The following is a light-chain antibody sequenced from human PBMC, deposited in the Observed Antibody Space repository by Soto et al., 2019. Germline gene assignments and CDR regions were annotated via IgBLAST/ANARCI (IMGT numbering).Light chain of an antibody. V-gene: IGKV3-20*01. Sequence: EIVLTQSPGTLSLFPGERATLSCRASQSVSNSYLAGYQQKPGQAPRLLIYGASSRATGIPDRFSGSGSGTDFTLTISRLEPEDFAVYYCQQYGSSPRTFGGGTKVEIK. CDR2: GAS. CDR1: QSVSNSY. CDR3: QQYGSSPRT. J-gene: IGKJ4*01.